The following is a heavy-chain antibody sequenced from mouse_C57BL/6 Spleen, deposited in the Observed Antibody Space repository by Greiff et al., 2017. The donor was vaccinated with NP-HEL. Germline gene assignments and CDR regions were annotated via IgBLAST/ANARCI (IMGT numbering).Heavy chain of an antibody. CDR1: GFSFNTYA. V-gene: IGHV10-1*01. Sequence: EVKLMESGGGLVQPKGSLKLSCAASGFSFNTYAMNWVRQAPGKGLEWVARIRSKSNNYATYYADSVKDRFTISRDDSESMLYLQMNNLKTEDTAMYYCVRPLITTVVEGVFAYWGQGTLVTVSA. CDR2: IRSKSNNYAT. CDR3: VRPLITTVVEGVFAY. J-gene: IGHJ3*01. D-gene: IGHD1-1*01.